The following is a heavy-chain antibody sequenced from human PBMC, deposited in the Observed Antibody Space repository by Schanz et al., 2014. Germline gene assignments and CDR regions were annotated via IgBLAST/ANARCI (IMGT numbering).Heavy chain of an antibody. Sequence: EVQLVESGGTLVQPGGSLRLSCVASGFTFSSHSMNWVRQAPGQGLEWLSYISGSGNTIYYADSVKGRFTISRDNAKNSLSLQMDRLRDEDTAVYYCARRYSGRYCFDYGGQGTLVAVSS. CDR1: GFTFSSHS. CDR3: ARRYSGRYCFDY. V-gene: IGHV3-48*02. D-gene: IGHD1-26*01. J-gene: IGHJ4*02. CDR2: ISGSGNTI.